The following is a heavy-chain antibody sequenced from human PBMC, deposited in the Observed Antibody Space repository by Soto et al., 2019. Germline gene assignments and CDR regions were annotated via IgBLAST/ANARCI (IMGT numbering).Heavy chain of an antibody. CDR1: GDSISTCY. Sequence: PSETLSLTCTFSVSGDSISTCYWSWIRQPPGKGLVWIGYRYFCGCTSYNPSLESRVTISVDTSKNQFSLKLDSVTAADTAVYYCAIGDGWYYFDYWGQGALVTVSS. D-gene: IGHD6-19*01. V-gene: IGHV4-59*08. CDR3: AIGDGWYYFDY. J-gene: IGHJ4*02. CDR2: RYFCGCT.